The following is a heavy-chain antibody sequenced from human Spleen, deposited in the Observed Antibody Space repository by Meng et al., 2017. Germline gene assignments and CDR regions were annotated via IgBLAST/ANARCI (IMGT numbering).Heavy chain of an antibody. CDR1: GDYIGTGAYY. Sequence: QPQLQESGPGLVKSSGALFLTFGLSGDYIGTGAYYWGWIRQAPGKGLEWIGSIGHSGLTYYTPSVRSRVTVSIDTSKNQFSLKLTSVTAADTAVYFCVRSSAWVRTGFDPWGQGTLVTVSS. J-gene: IGHJ5*02. CDR2: IGHSGLT. CDR3: VRSSAWVRTGFDP. D-gene: IGHD3-22*01. V-gene: IGHV4-39*01.